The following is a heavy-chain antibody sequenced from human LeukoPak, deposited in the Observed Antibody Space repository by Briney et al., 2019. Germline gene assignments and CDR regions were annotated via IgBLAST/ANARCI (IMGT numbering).Heavy chain of an antibody. J-gene: IGHJ4*02. V-gene: IGHV3-15*07. CDR1: GFTFTNAW. Sequence: GGSLRLSCAASGFTFTNAWMNWVRQAPGKGLEWVGRIRSTPDGGTTDSAAPVKGRFTISRDDSKNTLYLQMNSLKTEDTAVYYCTTGRSTPLCGGDCHFYFDYWGQGTLVTVSS. D-gene: IGHD2-21*02. CDR3: TTGRSTPLCGGDCHFYFDY. CDR2: IRSTPDGGTT.